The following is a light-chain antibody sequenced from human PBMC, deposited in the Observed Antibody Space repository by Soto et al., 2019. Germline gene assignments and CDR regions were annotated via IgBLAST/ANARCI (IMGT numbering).Light chain of an antibody. J-gene: IGLJ3*02. CDR2: EVR. Sequence: QSALTQPASVSGSPGQSITISCSGTTNDIGGYYYVSWYQHHPGKVPKVIIYEVRNRPSGVSNRFSGSKSGNTASLTISGLQAEDEADYYCCSYTVSATLVFGGGTQLTVL. CDR3: CSYTVSATLV. CDR1: TNDIGGYYY. V-gene: IGLV2-14*01.